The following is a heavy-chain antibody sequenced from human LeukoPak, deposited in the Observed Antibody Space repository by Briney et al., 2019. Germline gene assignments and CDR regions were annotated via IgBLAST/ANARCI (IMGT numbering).Heavy chain of an antibody. V-gene: IGHV3-11*04. CDR1: GFTFRDSY. CDR3: ATSEDFWSSYTIDF. Sequence: GRSLRLSCSASGFTFRDSYMSWIRQAPGRGLEWISYISGTSSTVYYRDSVKGRFTISRDNAKNTLSLQMDRLTVEDTAVYYCATSEDFWSSYTIDFWGRGTLVTVSS. J-gene: IGHJ4*02. CDR2: ISGTSSTV. D-gene: IGHD3-3*01.